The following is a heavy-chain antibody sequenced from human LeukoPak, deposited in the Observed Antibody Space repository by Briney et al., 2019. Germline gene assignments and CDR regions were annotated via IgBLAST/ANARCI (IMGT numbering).Heavy chain of an antibody. CDR3: ARNDYYDSSGLFRNDAFDI. D-gene: IGHD3-22*01. J-gene: IGHJ3*02. Sequence: ASVKVSCKASGYTFTSYDINWVRQATGQGLEWMGWMNPNSGNTGYAQKFQGRVTMTRNTSISTAYMELSSLRSEDTAVYYCARNDYYDSSGLFRNDAFDIWGQGTMVTVSS. CDR2: MNPNSGNT. CDR1: GYTFTSYD. V-gene: IGHV1-8*01.